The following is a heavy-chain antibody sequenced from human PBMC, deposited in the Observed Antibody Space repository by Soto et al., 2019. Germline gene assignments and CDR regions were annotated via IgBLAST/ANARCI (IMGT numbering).Heavy chain of an antibody. J-gene: IGHJ6*03. CDR3: ARSGNWGRYYYYYMDV. V-gene: IGHV2-5*02. CDR1: GCSLSTSGVG. Sequence: SGPTLVNPTQTLTLTFTFSGCSLSTSGVGVGWIRQPPGKALEWLALIYWDDDKRYSPSLKSRLTITKDTSKNQVVLTMTNMDPVDTATYYCARSGNWGRYYYYYMDVWGKGTTVTVSS. CDR2: IYWDDDK. D-gene: IGHD7-27*01.